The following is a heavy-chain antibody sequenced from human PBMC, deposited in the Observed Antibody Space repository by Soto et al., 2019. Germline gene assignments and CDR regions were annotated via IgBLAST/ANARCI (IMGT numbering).Heavy chain of an antibody. CDR2: ISSSSSYI. CDR1: GFTFSSYS. CDR3: AGEGLGELSLYYYYYGMDV. V-gene: IGHV3-21*01. J-gene: IGHJ6*02. D-gene: IGHD3-16*02. Sequence: GGSLRLSCAASGFTFSSYSMNWARQAPGKGLEWVSSISSSSSYIYYADSVKGRFTISRDNAKNSLYLQMNSLRAEDTAVYYCAGEGLGELSLYYYYYGMDVWGQGTTVTVSS.